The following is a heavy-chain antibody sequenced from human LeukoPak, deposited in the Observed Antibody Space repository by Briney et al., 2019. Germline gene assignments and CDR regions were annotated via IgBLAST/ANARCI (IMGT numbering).Heavy chain of an antibody. CDR3: ARSGDGYNPNY. CDR1: GYSISSGYY. D-gene: IGHD5-24*01. J-gene: IGHJ4*02. CDR2: IYHTGST. V-gene: IGHV4-38-2*01. Sequence: SETLSLTCAVSGYSISSGYYWGWIRQPPGKGLEWIGTIYHTGSTYYNPSLKSRVTISVDTSKHQFTLKLTSVTAADTAVYYCARSGDGYNPNYWGQGTLVTVSS.